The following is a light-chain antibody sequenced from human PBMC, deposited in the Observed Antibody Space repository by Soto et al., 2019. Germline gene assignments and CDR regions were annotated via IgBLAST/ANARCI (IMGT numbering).Light chain of an antibody. V-gene: IGKV3-15*01. J-gene: IGKJ1*01. CDR1: QSVSSN. Sequence: EIVITQAPATLSVSPGERATLSCRASQSVSSNLAWYQQKPGQAPRLLICGASTRATGIPARFSGSGSGTEFTLTISSLQSEDFAVYYCQQYNNWPLTFGQGTKVDIK. CDR2: GAS. CDR3: QQYNNWPLT.